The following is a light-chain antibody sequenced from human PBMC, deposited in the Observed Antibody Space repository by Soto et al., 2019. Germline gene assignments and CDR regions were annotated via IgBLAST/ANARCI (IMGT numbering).Light chain of an antibody. CDR2: DAS. J-gene: IGKJ4*01. Sequence: DIQMTQSPSSLSASVGGRGTITCQARLDISNYLNWYQQKPGKAPKLLIYDASNLDTGAPSRFSGSGFETDFNFSSSSLQPVYISTYYFHQYDVHPLTFGGGTELDIK. V-gene: IGKV1-33*01. CDR1: LDISNY. CDR3: HQYDVHPLT.